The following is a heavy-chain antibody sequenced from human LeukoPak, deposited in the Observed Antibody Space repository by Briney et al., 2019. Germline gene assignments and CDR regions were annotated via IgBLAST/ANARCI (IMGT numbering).Heavy chain of an antibody. CDR2: IYYSGST. CDR1: GGSISSYY. D-gene: IGHD1-26*01. J-gene: IGHJ4*02. V-gene: IGHV4-59*08. Sequence: SETLSLTCTVSGGSISSYYWSWIRQPPGKGLEWIGYIYYSGSTNYNPSLKSRVTMSVDTSKNQFSLKLSSVTAADTAVYYCARQRGELRSLDYWGQGTLVTVSS. CDR3: ARQRGELRSLDY.